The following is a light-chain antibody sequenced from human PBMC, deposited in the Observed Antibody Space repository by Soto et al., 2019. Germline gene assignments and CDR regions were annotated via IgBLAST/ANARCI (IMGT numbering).Light chain of an antibody. CDR2: HSS. CDR3: QQTFNNRLS. J-gene: IGKJ4*01. CDR1: QSVSTS. V-gene: IGKV1-39*01. Sequence: DIQMTQSPSSLSASVGARVTITCRASQSVSTSVNWYQQLGGKAPKLLIQHSSTLQSGVPSRFSGSGSGTDFTLTTSSLQPEDCATYYCQQTFNNRLSFGGGTKVDIK.